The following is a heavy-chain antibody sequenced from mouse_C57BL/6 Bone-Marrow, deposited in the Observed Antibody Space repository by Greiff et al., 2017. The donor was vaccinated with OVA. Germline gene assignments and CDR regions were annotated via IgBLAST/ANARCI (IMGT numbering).Heavy chain of an antibody. CDR2: ISYDGSN. CDR3: ARNYDYDRWYFDV. D-gene: IGHD2-4*01. J-gene: IGHJ1*03. V-gene: IGHV3-6*01. Sequence: EVKLVESGPGLVKPSQSLSLTCSVTGYSITSGYYWNWIRQFPGNKLEWMGYISYDGSNNYNPSLKNRISITRDTSKNQFFLKLNSVTTEDTATYYCARNYDYDRWYFDVWGTGTTVTVSS. CDR1: GYSITSGYY.